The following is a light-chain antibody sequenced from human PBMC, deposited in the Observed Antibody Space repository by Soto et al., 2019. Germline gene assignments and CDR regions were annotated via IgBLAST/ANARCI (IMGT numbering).Light chain of an antibody. J-gene: IGKJ2*01. V-gene: IGKV3-20*01. CDR3: QQYGSSPPVYT. CDR1: QSVSSSY. Sequence: EIVLTQSPGTLSLSPGERATLSCRASQSVSSSYLAWYQQKPGQAPRLLIYGASSRATGIPDRFSGSGSGTDFTLTISRLEPEDFGVYYCQQYGSSPPVYTFGQGTKLEIK. CDR2: GAS.